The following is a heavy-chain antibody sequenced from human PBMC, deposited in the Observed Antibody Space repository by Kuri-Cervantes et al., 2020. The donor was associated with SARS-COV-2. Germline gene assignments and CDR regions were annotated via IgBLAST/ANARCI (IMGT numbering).Heavy chain of an antibody. CDR3: ATEVVDY. CDR2: MNPNSGYT. Sequence: ASVKVSCKTSGYTFTSYDITWVRQATGQGLEWMGWMNPNSGYTGYAQKFQGRVTLTRNTSISTAYMELNSLTSEDTAVYYCATEVVDYWGQGTLVTVSS. D-gene: IGHD2-15*01. V-gene: IGHV1-8*03. J-gene: IGHJ4*02. CDR1: GYTFTSYD.